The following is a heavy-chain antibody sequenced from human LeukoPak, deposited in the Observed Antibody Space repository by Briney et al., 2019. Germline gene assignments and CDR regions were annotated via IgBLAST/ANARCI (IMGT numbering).Heavy chain of an antibody. J-gene: IGHJ4*02. CDR3: AKDSSYYGSPPQ. D-gene: IGHD3-10*01. CDR1: GFTFSSYG. Sequence: GGSLRLPCAASGFTFSSYGMSWVRQAPGKGLEWVSAISGSGGSTYYADSVKGRFTISRDNSKNTLYLQMNSLRAEDTAVYYCAKDSSYYGSPPQGGQGTLVTVSS. V-gene: IGHV3-23*01. CDR2: ISGSGGST.